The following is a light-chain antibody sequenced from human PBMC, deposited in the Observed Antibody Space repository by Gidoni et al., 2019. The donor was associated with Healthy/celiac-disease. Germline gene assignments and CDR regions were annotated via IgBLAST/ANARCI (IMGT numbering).Light chain of an antibody. Sequence: ATLLWPTGESAIPYCTARQSVSSYLAWYQQKPGQAPRLLIYDASNRATGIPARFSGSGSGTDFTLTISRLEPEDFAVYYCQQRSNWPRTFGQGTKVEIK. CDR2: DAS. CDR3: QQRSNWPRT. CDR1: QSVSSY. V-gene: IGKV3-11*01. J-gene: IGKJ1*01.